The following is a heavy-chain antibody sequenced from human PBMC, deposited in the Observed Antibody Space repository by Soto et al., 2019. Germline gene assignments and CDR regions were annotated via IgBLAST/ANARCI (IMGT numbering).Heavy chain of an antibody. V-gene: IGHV3-21*01. J-gene: IGHJ4*02. CDR2: ISSSSSYI. CDR1: GFTFSSYS. Sequence: EVQLVESGGGLVKPGGSLRLSCAASGFTFSSYSMNWVRQAPGKGLEWVSSISSSSSYIYYADSVKGRFTISRDNTKNSLYLQMNSLRAEDTAVYYCAREGGYRGYLNDYWGQGTLVTVSS. CDR3: AREGGYRGYLNDY. D-gene: IGHD5-12*01.